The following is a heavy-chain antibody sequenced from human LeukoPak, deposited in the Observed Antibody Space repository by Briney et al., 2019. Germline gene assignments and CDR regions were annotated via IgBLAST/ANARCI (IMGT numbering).Heavy chain of an antibody. D-gene: IGHD6-13*01. CDR3: ARRRGWKQQLVYFDY. CDR1: GGSITSYY. J-gene: IGHJ4*02. V-gene: IGHV4-59*08. Sequence: KSSETLSLTCTVSGGSITSYYWSWIRQPPGKGLEWIGYLFHSGTRRYNPSLKSRVTISADTTKNQIFLTLSSTTAADTAVYYCARRRGWKQQLVYFDYWGQGTLAIVSS. CDR2: LFHSGTR.